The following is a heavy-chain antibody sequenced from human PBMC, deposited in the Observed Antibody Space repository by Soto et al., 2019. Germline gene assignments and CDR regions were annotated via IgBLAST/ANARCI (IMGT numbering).Heavy chain of an antibody. CDR2: ISYDGSNK. Sequence: GGSLRLSCAASGFTFSSYGMHWVRQAPGKGLEWVAVISYDGSNKYYADSVKGRFTISRDNSKNTLYLQMNSLRAEDTAVYYCAKVDSWLPDAFEIWGQGTMVTVSS. D-gene: IGHD3-22*01. CDR3: AKVDSWLPDAFEI. J-gene: IGHJ3*02. V-gene: IGHV3-30*18. CDR1: GFTFSSYG.